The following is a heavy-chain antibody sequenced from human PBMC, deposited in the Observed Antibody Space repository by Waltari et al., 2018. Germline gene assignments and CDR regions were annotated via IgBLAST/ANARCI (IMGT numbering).Heavy chain of an antibody. V-gene: IGHV4-59*01. Sequence: QVQLQESGPGLVKPSETLSLTCTVSGGSIRSYYWSWIRQPPGKGLEWIGYIYYSGSTNYNPSLKSRVTISVDTSKNQFSLKLSSVTAADTAVYYCARGDGSGSYYDHWGQGTLVTVSS. J-gene: IGHJ4*02. CDR3: ARGDGSGSYYDH. CDR1: GGSIRSYY. D-gene: IGHD3-10*01. CDR2: IYYSGST.